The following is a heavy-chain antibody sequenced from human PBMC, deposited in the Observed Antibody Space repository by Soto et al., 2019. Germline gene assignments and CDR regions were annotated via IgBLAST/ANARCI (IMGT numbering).Heavy chain of an antibody. J-gene: IGHJ4*02. CDR1: GYMFTTYG. D-gene: IGHD6-6*01. CDR2: ISAYNGNK. Sequence: QVQLMQSGGEVKMPGASLEVSCKTSGYMFTTYGMSWVRQAPGQGLEWMAWISAYNGNKKYAQKFEGRVTMTTDTSTSTVSMELRDLTSDDTAIYYCARTGGGMAARPLEYWGQGTLVIVSS. V-gene: IGHV1-18*01. CDR3: ARTGGGMAARPLEY.